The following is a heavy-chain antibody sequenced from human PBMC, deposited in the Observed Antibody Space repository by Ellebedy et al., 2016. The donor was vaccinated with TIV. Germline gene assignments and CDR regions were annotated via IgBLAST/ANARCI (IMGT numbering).Heavy chain of an antibody. CDR1: GGTFSSYA. Sequence: SVKVSXKASGGTFSSYAISWVRQAPGQGLEWMGGIIPIFGTANYAQKFQGRVTITADKSTSTAYMELRSLRSEDTAVYYCATPTRDLGYCSGGSCYSFGMDVWGQGTTVTVSS. J-gene: IGHJ6*02. CDR3: ATPTRDLGYCSGGSCYSFGMDV. V-gene: IGHV1-69*06. CDR2: IIPIFGTA. D-gene: IGHD2-15*01.